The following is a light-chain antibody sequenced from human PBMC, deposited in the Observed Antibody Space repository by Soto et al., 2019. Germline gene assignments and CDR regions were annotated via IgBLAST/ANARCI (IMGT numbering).Light chain of an antibody. V-gene: IGLV1-40*01. J-gene: IGLJ2*01. CDR1: RSNIGAGYA. Sequence: QSVLTQPPSVSGAPGQRITIYCTGSRSNIGAGYAVHWYQHLPGTAPKLLIFDNNNRPSGVPDRFSGSKSGTSASLAITGLQAEDEADYYCQSFDSSRSVVVFGGGTKLTVL. CDR3: QSFDSSRSVVV. CDR2: DNN.